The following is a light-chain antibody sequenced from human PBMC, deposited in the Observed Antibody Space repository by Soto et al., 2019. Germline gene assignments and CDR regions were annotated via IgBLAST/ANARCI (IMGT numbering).Light chain of an antibody. CDR1: SSNIGAGYE. CDR2: ENN. V-gene: IGLV1-40*01. J-gene: IGLJ1*01. Sequence: QPVLTQPPSVSEAPGQRVTSSCTGSSSNIGAGYEAHWYQQVPGTAPKLLIYENNNRPSGVPDRFSGSKSGTSASLAITGLQAEDEAEYYCQSYDSSLSGDVFGTGTKLTVL. CDR3: QSYDSSLSGDV.